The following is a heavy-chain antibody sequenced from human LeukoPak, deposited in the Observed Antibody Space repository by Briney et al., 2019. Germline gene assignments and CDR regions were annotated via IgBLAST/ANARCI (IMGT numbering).Heavy chain of an antibody. CDR3: AKMVRSSDQEDY. V-gene: IGHV3-23*01. D-gene: IGHD4/OR15-4a*01. Sequence: GGSLRLSCAASGIRFNIYAMYWVRQAPGKGLEWVSFIGSIGSATDYVDSVKGRFTVSRDNSKNTMYLQMSNLRAEDTAVYYCAKMVRSSDQEDYWGRGTLVTVSS. CDR2: IGSIGSAT. CDR1: GIRFNIYA. J-gene: IGHJ4*02.